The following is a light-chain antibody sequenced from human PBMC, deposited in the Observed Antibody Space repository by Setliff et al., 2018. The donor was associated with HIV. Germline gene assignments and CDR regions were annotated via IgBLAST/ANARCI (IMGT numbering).Light chain of an antibody. Sequence: SALTQPRSVSGSPGQSVTLSCTGSSSDVGAYNYVSWYQQYPGKAPKLIIYDVSKRPSGVPDRFSGSKSGDTASLTISGLQSEDEADYYCCSYAGTYTYIFGSGTKVTVL. CDR1: SSDVGAYNY. V-gene: IGLV2-11*01. CDR3: CSYAGTYTYI. J-gene: IGLJ1*01. CDR2: DVS.